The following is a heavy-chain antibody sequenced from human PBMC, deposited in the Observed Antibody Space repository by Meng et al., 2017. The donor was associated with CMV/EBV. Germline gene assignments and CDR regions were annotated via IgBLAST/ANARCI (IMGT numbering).Heavy chain of an antibody. D-gene: IGHD1-1*01. Sequence: SETLCPTCTAPGDSISRIYWSWIRQPPGQGLEWIGHIYYRGATKYNPSLKSRVTISVDTSENQFSLKLTSVTAADTAVYYCARPPQLGHYYYGMDVWGQGTTVTVSS. CDR3: ARPPQLGHYYYGMDV. V-gene: IGHV4-59*01. CDR2: IYYRGAT. J-gene: IGHJ6*02. CDR1: GDSISRIY.